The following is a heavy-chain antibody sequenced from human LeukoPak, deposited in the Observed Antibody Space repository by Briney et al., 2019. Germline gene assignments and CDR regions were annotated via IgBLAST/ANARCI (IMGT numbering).Heavy chain of an antibody. CDR2: ISSSSTYI. J-gene: IGHJ4*02. CDR1: GFTFSSYS. CDR3: ARAYDILTGHPNNYFDY. D-gene: IGHD3-9*01. V-gene: IGHV3-21*01. Sequence: GGSLRLSCAASGFTFSSYSMNWVRQAPGKGLEWVSSISSSSTYIYYADSVKGRFTISRDNAKNSLYLQMNSLRAEDTAVYYCARAYDILTGHPNNYFDYWGQGTLVTVSS.